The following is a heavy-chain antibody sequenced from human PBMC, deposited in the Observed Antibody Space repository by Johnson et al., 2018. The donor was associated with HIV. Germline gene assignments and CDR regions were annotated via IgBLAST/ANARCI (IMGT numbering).Heavy chain of an antibody. CDR3: AREVSLRVGATLPPSYAFDI. CDR2: INWNGGRT. D-gene: IGHD1-26*01. V-gene: IGHV3-20*04. J-gene: IGHJ3*02. Sequence: VQLVESGGGVVRPGGSLRLSCAASGFTFDDYGMSWVRQAPGKGLEWVSGINWNGGRTSYADSVKGRFPISRDNAKTSLYLQVNSLGAEDTTLYYCAREVSLRVGATLPPSYAFDIWGQGTLVSVSS. CDR1: GFTFDDYG.